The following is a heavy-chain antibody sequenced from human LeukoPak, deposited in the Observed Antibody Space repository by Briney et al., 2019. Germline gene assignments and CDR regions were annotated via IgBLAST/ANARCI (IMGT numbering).Heavy chain of an antibody. CDR2: IIPIFGTA. V-gene: IGHV1-69*13. CDR3: AREGTPYYYDSSGYYRYYYYGMDV. J-gene: IGHJ6*02. D-gene: IGHD3-22*01. Sequence: GASVTLSCKASGGTFSSYAISWVRQAPGQGLEWMGGIIPIFGTANYAQKIQGRVTITADESTSTAYMELSSLRSEDTAVYYCAREGTPYYYDSSGYYRYYYYGMDVWGQGTTVTVSS. CDR1: GGTFSSYA.